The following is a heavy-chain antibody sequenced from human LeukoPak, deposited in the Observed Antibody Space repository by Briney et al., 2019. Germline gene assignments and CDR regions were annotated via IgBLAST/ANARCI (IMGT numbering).Heavy chain of an antibody. V-gene: IGHV4-34*01. CDR3: ARGSISVGAYFEN. D-gene: IGHD1-26*01. Sequence: SETLSVTCALYVGSFSVYYWSWIRQPPGKGLEWIGEINHTGNTNCTPCLKCRVPISGETSKNQLSLKLSSVTAAQTIVYYWARGSISVGAYFENWGHGTLVTVSS. J-gene: IGHJ4*01. CDR1: VGSFSVYY. CDR2: INHTGNT.